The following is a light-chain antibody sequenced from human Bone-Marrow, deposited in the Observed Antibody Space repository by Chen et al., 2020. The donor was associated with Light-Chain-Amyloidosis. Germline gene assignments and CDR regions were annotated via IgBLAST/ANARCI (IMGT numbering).Light chain of an antibody. CDR2: RDT. Sequence: SYELTPPPSVSVSPGQTARITCSGDDLPTKYAYWYQQKPGQAPVLVIHRDTERPSGISERFSGSSSGTIATLTISGVQAEDEADYHCQSADSSGTYEVIFGGGTKLTVL. V-gene: IGLV3-25*03. CDR1: DLPTKY. CDR3: QSADSSGTYEVI. J-gene: IGLJ2*01.